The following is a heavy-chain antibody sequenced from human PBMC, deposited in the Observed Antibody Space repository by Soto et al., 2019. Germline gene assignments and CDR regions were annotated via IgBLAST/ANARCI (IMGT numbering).Heavy chain of an antibody. CDR1: GFTFDDYA. CDR2: ISWNSGSI. CDR3: AKDRRAARSPDYGMDV. J-gene: IGHJ6*02. Sequence: EVQLVESGGGLVQPGRSLRLSCAASGFTFDDYAMHWVRQAPGKGLEWVSGISWNSGSIGYADSVKGRFTISRDNAKNSLYLQMNSLRAEDTALYYCAKDRRAARSPDYGMDVWGQGTTVTVSS. V-gene: IGHV3-9*01. D-gene: IGHD6-6*01.